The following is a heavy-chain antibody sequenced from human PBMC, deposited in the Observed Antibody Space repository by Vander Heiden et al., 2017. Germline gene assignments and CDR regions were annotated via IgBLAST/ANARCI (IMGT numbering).Heavy chain of an antibody. V-gene: IGHV4-34*01. CDR3: YLIAAAGNGWFDP. CDR2: INHSGSN. D-gene: IGHD6-13*01. J-gene: IGHJ5*02. CDR1: GGSFSGYY. Sequence: QVQLQQWGAGLLQPSETLSLTCAVYGGSFSGYYWSWIRQPPGKGLEWIGEINHSGSNNYNPSLKSRVTISVDTSKNQFSLKLSSVPAAETAVYYCYLIAAAGNGWFDPWGQGTLVTVSS.